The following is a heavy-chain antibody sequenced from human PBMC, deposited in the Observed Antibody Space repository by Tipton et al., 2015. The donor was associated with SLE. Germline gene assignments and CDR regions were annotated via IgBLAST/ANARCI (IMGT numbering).Heavy chain of an antibody. D-gene: IGHD2-21*01. CDR3: ANECGDNCQTDF. CDR2: IRTDGGHE. Sequence: QLVQSGGGVVQPGGSLRLSCAASGFTFSFFGMHWVRQAPGKGLEWVAFIRTDGGHELYADSVKGRFSISRDNSKNTLSLQMNSLRPEDTAVYFCANECGDNCQTDFWGQGTLVAVS. CDR1: GFTFSFFG. J-gene: IGHJ4*02. V-gene: IGHV3-30*02.